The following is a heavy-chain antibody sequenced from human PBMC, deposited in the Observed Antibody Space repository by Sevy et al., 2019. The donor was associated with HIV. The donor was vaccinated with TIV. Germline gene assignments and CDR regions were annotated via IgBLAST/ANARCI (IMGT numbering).Heavy chain of an antibody. CDR3: AGLSPNIVGAITGWFDP. CDR2: IYPGDSDT. Sequence: GESLKISCKGSGYSFTSYWIGWVRQMPGKGLEWMGIIYPGDSDTRYSPSFQGQVTISADKSISTAYLQWSSLKASDTAMYYCAGLSPNIVGAITGWFDPWGQGTLVTVSS. V-gene: IGHV5-51*01. J-gene: IGHJ5*02. D-gene: IGHD1-26*01. CDR1: GYSFTSYW.